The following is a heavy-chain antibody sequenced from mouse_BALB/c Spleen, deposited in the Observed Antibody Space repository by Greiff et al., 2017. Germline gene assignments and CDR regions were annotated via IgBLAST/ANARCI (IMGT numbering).Heavy chain of an antibody. V-gene: IGHV1-14*01. Sequence: EVQLQQSGPELVKPGASVKMSCKASGYTFTSYVMHWVKQKPGQGLEWIGYINPYNDGTKYNEKFKGKATLTSDKSSSTAYMELSSLTSEDSAVYYCARYSSGYGRGAMDYWGQGTSVTVSS. CDR3: ARYSSGYGRGAMDY. CDR1: GYTFTSYV. D-gene: IGHD3-1*01. J-gene: IGHJ4*01. CDR2: INPYNDGT.